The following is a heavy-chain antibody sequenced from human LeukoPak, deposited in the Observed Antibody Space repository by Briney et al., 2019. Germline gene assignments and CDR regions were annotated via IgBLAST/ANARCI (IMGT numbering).Heavy chain of an antibody. D-gene: IGHD1-26*01. J-gene: IGHJ4*02. V-gene: IGHV1-8*03. CDR3: ARADWVGAPVNFDY. Sequence: ASVKVSCKASGYTFTSYDINWVRQATGQGLEWMGWMNPNSGNTGYAQKFQGRVTITRNTSISTAYMELSSLRSEDTAVYYCARADWVGAPVNFDYWGQGTLVAVSS. CDR1: GYTFTSYD. CDR2: MNPNSGNT.